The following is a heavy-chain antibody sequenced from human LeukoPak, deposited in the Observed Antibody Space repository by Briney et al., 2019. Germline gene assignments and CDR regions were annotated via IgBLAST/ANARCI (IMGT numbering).Heavy chain of an antibody. CDR3: TRQRYSDY. V-gene: IGHV3-7*01. CDR1: GFTFSRYW. J-gene: IGHJ4*02. CDR2: IKEDGSEN. Sequence: GGSLRLSCAASGFTFSRYWMTWVRQAPGKGLEWVANIKEDGSENSYVESVKGRFTISRDNAKNSLYLQLNSLRAEDTAVYFCTRQRYSDYWGQGTLVTVSS. D-gene: IGHD1-1*01.